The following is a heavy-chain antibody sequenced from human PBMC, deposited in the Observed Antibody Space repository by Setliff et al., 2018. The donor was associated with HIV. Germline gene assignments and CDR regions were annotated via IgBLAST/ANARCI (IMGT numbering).Heavy chain of an antibody. V-gene: IGHV4-34*01. CDR1: GGSFSGYY. Sequence: PSETLSLTCAVYGGSFSGYYWSWIRQPPGKGLEWIGEINHSGSTNYNMSLWSRVTISLDASKNQFSLKLSSVTAADTAVYYCATTTIFEVPRYYYYYMDVWGKGTTVTVSS. CDR2: INHSGST. CDR3: ATTTIFEVPRYYYYYMDV. J-gene: IGHJ6*03. D-gene: IGHD3-3*01.